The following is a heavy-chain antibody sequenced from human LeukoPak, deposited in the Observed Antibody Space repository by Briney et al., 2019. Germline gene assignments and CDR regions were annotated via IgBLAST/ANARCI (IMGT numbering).Heavy chain of an antibody. J-gene: IGHJ4*02. CDR1: GFTFSSYA. V-gene: IGHV3-23*01. D-gene: IGHD5-18*01. Sequence: PGGSLRLSCAASGFTFSSYAMSWVRQAPGKGLEWVSAISGSGGSTYYADSVKGRLTISTDNSKNTLYLQMKSLRAEDTAVYYCAKDPRRDDTAMVPGFDYWGQGTLVTVSS. CDR3: AKDPRRDDTAMVPGFDY. CDR2: ISGSGGST.